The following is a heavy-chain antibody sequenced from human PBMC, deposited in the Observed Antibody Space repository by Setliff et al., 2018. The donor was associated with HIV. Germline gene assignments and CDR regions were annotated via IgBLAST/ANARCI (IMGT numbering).Heavy chain of an antibody. J-gene: IGHJ5*02. CDR2: IDDSGSI. Sequence: SETLSLTCAVYTESLTRYDWAWIRQSPEKGLEWIGEIDDSGSIIYNPSLQSRVTMSVDTSENQFSLKVRSLTAADTGLYYCARVKSIKTTLVRLWPRFDLWGQGIQVTVSS. D-gene: IGHD3-10*01. CDR3: ARVKSIKTTLVRLWPRFDL. CDR1: TESLTRYD. V-gene: IGHV4-34*01.